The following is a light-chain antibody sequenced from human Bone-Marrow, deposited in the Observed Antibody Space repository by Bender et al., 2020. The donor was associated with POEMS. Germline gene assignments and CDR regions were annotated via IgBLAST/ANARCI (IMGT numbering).Light chain of an antibody. CDR3: AAWDDSLNGVV. CDR2: NNN. Sequence: QSVLTQPPSASGTPGQRLTISCSGGSSNIGSNTVNWYQQLPGTAPKLLIYNNNQRPSGVPDRFSGSKSGTSASLAISGLQSDYEAEYYCAAWDDSLNGVVFGGGTKLTVV. V-gene: IGLV1-44*01. J-gene: IGLJ3*02. CDR1: SSNIGSNT.